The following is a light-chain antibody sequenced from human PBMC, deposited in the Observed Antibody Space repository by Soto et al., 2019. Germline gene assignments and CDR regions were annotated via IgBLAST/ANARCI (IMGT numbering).Light chain of an antibody. CDR3: QQSYSTPRT. V-gene: IGKV1-39*01. CDR1: QTISNC. Sequence: DIERIQTTSPPSASIRDRVTFTYRASQTISNCLIWYQQKPGKAPNLLIYAASSLQSGVPSRFSGSGSGTDFTLTISSLQPEDFATYYCQQSYSTPRTFGQGTKVDIK. J-gene: IGKJ1*01. CDR2: AAS.